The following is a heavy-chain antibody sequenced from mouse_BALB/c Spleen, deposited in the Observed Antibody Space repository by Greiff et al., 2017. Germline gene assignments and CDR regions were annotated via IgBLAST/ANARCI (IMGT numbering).Heavy chain of an antibody. CDR3: ARNVYSYDVGAWFAY. J-gene: IGHJ3*01. CDR2: IDPANGNT. CDR1: GFNIKDTY. Sequence: EVQLQQSGAELVKPGASVKLSCTASGFNIKDTYMHWVKQRPEQGLEWIGRIDPANGNTKYDPKFQGKATLTADTSSNTAYLQLSSLTSEDTAVYYCARNVYSYDVGAWFAYWGQGTLVTVSA. D-gene: IGHD2-12*01. V-gene: IGHV14-3*02.